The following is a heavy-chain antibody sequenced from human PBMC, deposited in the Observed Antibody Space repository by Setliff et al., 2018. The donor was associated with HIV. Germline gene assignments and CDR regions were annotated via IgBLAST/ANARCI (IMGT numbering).Heavy chain of an antibody. CDR1: GDSINSHF. Sequence: ETLSLTCTVSGDSINSHFWTWIRQSPRKGLEWIGYISSTGAAWYNPSLKSRVTMSIDTSKIHFSLTLSSVSGADTALYFCARGGKRAFDIWGQGAMVT. V-gene: IGHV4-59*11. CDR2: ISSTGAA. J-gene: IGHJ3*02. CDR3: ARGGKRAFDI.